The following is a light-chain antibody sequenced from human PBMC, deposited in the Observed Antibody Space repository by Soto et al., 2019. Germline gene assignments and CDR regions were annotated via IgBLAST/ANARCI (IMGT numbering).Light chain of an antibody. J-gene: IGKJ2*01. Sequence: AIQMTQSPSSLSASVGDRVTITCRASQDIRTDVAWYQQKPGKAPKLLIYAASSLQSGVSSRFSGSGSGTDFTLTISSLQPEDFATYYWLQDYNYPYTFGQGTKLEIK. CDR1: QDIRTD. V-gene: IGKV1-6*01. CDR2: AAS. CDR3: LQDYNYPYT.